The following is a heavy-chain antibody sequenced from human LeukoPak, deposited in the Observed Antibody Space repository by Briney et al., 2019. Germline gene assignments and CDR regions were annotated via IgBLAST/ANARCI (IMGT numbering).Heavy chain of an antibody. CDR1: GYTFTSYG. CDR2: ISAYNGNT. V-gene: IGHV1-18*01. CDR3: ARDLITNGAFDI. J-gene: IGHJ3*02. D-gene: IGHD3-10*01. Sequence: ASVKVSCKASGYTFTSYGISWARQAPGQGLEWMGWISAYNGNTNYAQKLQGRVTMTTDTSTSTAYMELRSLRSDDTAVYYCARDLITNGAFDIWGQGTMVTVSS.